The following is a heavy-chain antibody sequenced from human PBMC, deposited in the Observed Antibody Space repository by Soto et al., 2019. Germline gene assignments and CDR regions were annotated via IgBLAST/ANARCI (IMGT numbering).Heavy chain of an antibody. CDR2: INHSGST. V-gene: IGHV4-34*01. Sequence: QVQLQQWGAGLLKPSETLSLTCAVYGGSFSGYYWSWIRQPPGKGLEWIGEINHSGSTNYNPSLKSRVTISVDASKNQFSLTLSSVTAADTAVYYCARARPARIAAGNHDYWGQGTLVTVSS. CDR1: GGSFSGYY. D-gene: IGHD6-13*01. J-gene: IGHJ4*02. CDR3: ARARPARIAAGNHDY.